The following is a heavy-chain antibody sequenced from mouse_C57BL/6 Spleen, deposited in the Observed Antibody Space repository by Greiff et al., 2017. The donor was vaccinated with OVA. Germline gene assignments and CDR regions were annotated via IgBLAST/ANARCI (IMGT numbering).Heavy chain of an antibody. V-gene: IGHV10-1*01. CDR2: IRSKSNNYAT. J-gene: IGHJ2*01. D-gene: IGHD1-1*01. CDR1: GFSFNTYA. CDR3: VKDGRGPYYFDY. Sequence: EVKLMESGGGLVQPKGSLKLSCAASGFSFNTYAMNWVRQAPGKGLEWVARIRSKSNNYATYYADSVKDRFTISRDDSESMLYLQMNNLKTEDTAMYYCVKDGRGPYYFDYWGQGTTLTVSS.